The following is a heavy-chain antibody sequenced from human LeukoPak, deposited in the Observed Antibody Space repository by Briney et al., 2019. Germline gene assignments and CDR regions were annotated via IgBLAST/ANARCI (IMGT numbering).Heavy chain of an antibody. J-gene: IGHJ4*02. D-gene: IGHD3-10*01. V-gene: IGHV4-34*01. CDR1: GFTFSSYG. CDR3: ARDSYAFGASDY. CDR2: INHSGST. Sequence: TLRLSCAASGFTFSSYGMSWIRQPPGKGLEWIGEINHSGSTNYNPSLKSRVTISVDKSKNQFSLKLSSVTAADTAVYYCARDSYAFGASDYWGQGTLVTVSS.